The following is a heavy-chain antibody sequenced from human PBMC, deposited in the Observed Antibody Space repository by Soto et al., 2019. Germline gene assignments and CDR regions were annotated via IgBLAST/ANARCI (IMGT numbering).Heavy chain of an antibody. CDR3: ARDSQLHPNRLLGMDV. D-gene: IGHD2-2*01. Sequence: QVQLQESGPGLVKPSQTLSLTCTVSGGSISSGGYYWSWIRQHPGKGLEWIGYIYYSGSTYYNPPLKSRVTLSVDTSKNQFSLKLSSVTAADTAVYYCARDSQLHPNRLLGMDVWGQGTTVTVSS. CDR2: IYYSGST. V-gene: IGHV4-31*03. CDR1: GGSISSGGYY. J-gene: IGHJ6*02.